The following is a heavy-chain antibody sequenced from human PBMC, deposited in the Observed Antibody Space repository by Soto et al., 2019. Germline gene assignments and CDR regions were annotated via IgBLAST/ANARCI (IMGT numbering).Heavy chain of an antibody. Sequence: QVQLQESGPGLVKPSETLSLTCTVSGGSISSYYWSWIRQPAGKGLEWIGRIYTSGSTNYNPSLKSRVTMSVDTSKNQFSLKLGSVTAADTAVYYCARVAGSSWYYYYYYGMDVWGQGTTVTVSS. J-gene: IGHJ6*02. CDR1: GGSISSYY. D-gene: IGHD6-13*01. CDR2: IYTSGST. V-gene: IGHV4-4*07. CDR3: ARVAGSSWYYYYYYGMDV.